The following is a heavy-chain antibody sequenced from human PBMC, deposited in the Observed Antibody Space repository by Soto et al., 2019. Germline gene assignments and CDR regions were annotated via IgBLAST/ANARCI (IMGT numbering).Heavy chain of an antibody. CDR1: GGSISSYY. J-gene: IGHJ2*01. CDR2: IYYSGST. V-gene: IGHV4-59*01. Sequence: PSETLSLTCTVSGGSISSYYWSWIRQPPGKGLEWIGYIYYSGSTNYNSSLKSRVTISVDTSKNQFSLKLSSVTAADTAVYYCARVGHIVVVTGGWYFDLWGRGTLVNVSS. D-gene: IGHD2-21*02. CDR3: ARVGHIVVVTGGWYFDL.